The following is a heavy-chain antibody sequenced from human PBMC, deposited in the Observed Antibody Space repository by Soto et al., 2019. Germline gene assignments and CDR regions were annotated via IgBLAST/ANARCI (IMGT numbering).Heavy chain of an antibody. Sequence: SETLSLTCTVSGGSISSSSYYWGWIRQPPGKGLEWIGSIYYSGSTYYYPSLKSRVTISVDTSKNQFSLKLSSVTAADTAVYYCARYSSGEDYYYGMDVWGQGTTVTVSS. CDR2: IYYSGST. D-gene: IGHD6-19*01. V-gene: IGHV4-39*07. CDR1: GGSISSSSYY. CDR3: ARYSSGEDYYYGMDV. J-gene: IGHJ6*02.